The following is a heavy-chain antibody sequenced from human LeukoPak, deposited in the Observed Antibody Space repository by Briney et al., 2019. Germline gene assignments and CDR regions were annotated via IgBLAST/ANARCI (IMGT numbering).Heavy chain of an antibody. CDR3: TRGDRNEKFDY. Sequence: ASVKVSCKASGYTFTGYYMHWVRQAPGQGLEWMGRINPNSGGTNFAQKFQGRVTMTGDTSISTAYMEPSRLKSDDTAVYYCTRGDRNEKFDYWGQGTLVTVSS. D-gene: IGHD1-14*01. CDR1: GYTFTGYY. J-gene: IGHJ4*02. CDR2: INPNSGGT. V-gene: IGHV1-2*06.